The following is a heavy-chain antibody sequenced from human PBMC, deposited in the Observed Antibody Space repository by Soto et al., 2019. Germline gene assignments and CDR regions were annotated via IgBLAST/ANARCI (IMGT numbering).Heavy chain of an antibody. J-gene: IGHJ6*02. CDR2: IIPMFGSA. CDR3: AVSLYGVVLHYYYRMDV. Sequence: SLKVSCTASGGSFSSFAFSWVRQAPGQGLEWMGGIIPMFGSANYEQKSLGRVTFTAEDSTNTAYKEISGLTFDDTAFYYCAVSLYGVVLHYYYRMDVWGHGTSVTVSS. CDR1: GGSFSSFA. V-gene: IGHV1-69*13. D-gene: IGHD3-3*01.